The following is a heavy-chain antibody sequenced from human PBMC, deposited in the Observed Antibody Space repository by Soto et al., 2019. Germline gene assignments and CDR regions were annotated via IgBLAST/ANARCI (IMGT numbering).Heavy chain of an antibody. CDR2: IWNDGSNE. D-gene: IGHD2-15*01. V-gene: IGHV3-33*01. CDR3: DRDQTDRGGYSDS. CDR1: GFNFSSYG. Sequence: GGSLRLSCEASGFNFSSYGIHWVRQAPGKGLEWVAIIWNDGSNEYYADSVKGRFTISRDNSKNTVYLQVSKLRAEDTAVYFCDRDQTDRGGYSDSSGPATLVTVS. J-gene: IGHJ4*02.